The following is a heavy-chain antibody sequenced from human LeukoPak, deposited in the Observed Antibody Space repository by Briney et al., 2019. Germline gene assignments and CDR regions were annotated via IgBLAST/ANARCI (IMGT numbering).Heavy chain of an antibody. J-gene: IGHJ4*02. CDR1: GFTISRNA. CDR2: IAHHGSNK. Sequence: GGSLRLSCAASGFTISRNAIHWVRQGPGKGLEWVSYIAHHGSNKYYADSVKGRFTISRDNSKRTLYLQMNSLRADDTAVYYCAKGGSWSCTDWGQGTLVTVSS. V-gene: IGHV3-30*02. D-gene: IGHD2-8*02. CDR3: AKGGSWSCTD.